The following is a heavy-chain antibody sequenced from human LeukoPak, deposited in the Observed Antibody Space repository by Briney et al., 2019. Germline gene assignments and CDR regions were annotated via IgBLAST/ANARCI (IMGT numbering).Heavy chain of an antibody. CDR2: IYYSGST. J-gene: IGHJ5*02. CDR1: GGSISSSSYY. V-gene: IGHV4-39*07. CDR3: ARDSSGSYWFDP. Sequence: PSETLSLTCTVSGGSISSSSYYWGWIRQPPGKGLEWIGSIYYSGSTNYNPSLKSRVTISVDTSKNQFSLKLSSVTAADTAVYYCARDSSGSYWFDPWGQGTLVTVSS. D-gene: IGHD1-26*01.